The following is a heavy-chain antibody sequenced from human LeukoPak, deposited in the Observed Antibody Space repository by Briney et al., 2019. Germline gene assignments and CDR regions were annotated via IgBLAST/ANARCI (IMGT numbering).Heavy chain of an antibody. CDR1: GGTFSSYA. CDR2: IIPIFGTA. D-gene: IGHD3-22*01. Sequence: SVKVSCKASGGTFSSYAISWVRQAPGQGLEWMGRIIPIFGTANYAQKFQGRVTITTDESTSTAYMELSSLRSEDTAVYYCARDRTVGYYDSSGYLDYWGQGTLVTVSS. CDR3: ARDRTVGYYDSSGYLDY. V-gene: IGHV1-69*05. J-gene: IGHJ4*02.